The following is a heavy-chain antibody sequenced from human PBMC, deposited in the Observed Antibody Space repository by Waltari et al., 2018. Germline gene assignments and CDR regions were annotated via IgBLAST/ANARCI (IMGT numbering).Heavy chain of an antibody. J-gene: IGHJ4*02. Sequence: VQLVESGGGLVQPGGSLRLSGASSGFRFGVYGMRGVRQAPGKGLEWVANIRQDESEKFYVDSVKGRFSISRDNAKNSLYLQMNSLRGEDTAVYYCARAGSQNEFDYWGQGTLVTVSS. CDR3: ARAGSQNEFDY. CDR2: IRQDESEK. CDR1: GFRFGVYG. V-gene: IGHV3-7*04.